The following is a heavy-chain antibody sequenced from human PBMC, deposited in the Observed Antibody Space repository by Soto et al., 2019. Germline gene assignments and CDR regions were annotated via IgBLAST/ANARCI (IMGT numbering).Heavy chain of an antibody. CDR1: GDSVSSNSAA. CDR2: TYYRSKWYN. D-gene: IGHD2-15*01. CDR3: ARAPVYCSGGSRYSRAFDI. Sequence: PSQTLSLTCAISGDSVSSNSAAWNWIRQSPSRGLEWLGRTYYRSKWYNDYAVSVKSRITINPDTSENQFSLQLNSVTPEDTAVYYCARAPVYCSGGSRYSRAFDIWGQGTMVTVSS. V-gene: IGHV6-1*01. J-gene: IGHJ3*02.